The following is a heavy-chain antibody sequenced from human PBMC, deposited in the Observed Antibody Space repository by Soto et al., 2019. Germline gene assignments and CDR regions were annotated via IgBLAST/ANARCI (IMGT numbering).Heavy chain of an antibody. J-gene: IGHJ6*02. CDR3: ARDGRATGTTNYYYYYGMDV. CDR2: INPNSGGT. CDR1: GYTFTGYY. V-gene: IGHV1-2*04. D-gene: IGHD1-1*01. Sequence: ASVKVSCKASGYTFTGYYMHWVRQAPGQGLEWMGWINPNSGGTNYAQKFQGWVTMTRDTSISTAYMELSRLRSDDTAVYYCARDGRATGTTNYYYYYGMDVWGQGTTVTAP.